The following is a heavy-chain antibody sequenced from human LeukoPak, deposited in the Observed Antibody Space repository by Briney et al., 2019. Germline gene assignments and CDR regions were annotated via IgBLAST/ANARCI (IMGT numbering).Heavy chain of an antibody. Sequence: PGGSLRLSCAASGFTLSGYWMHWVRQAPGKGPAWVSVIRSDGSITTYADSVKGRFTISRDTAKNTLFLQMNSLRAEGTAIYYCARDGRSGNFDKWGQGTLVSVS. D-gene: IGHD1-26*01. V-gene: IGHV3-74*01. J-gene: IGHJ4*02. CDR3: ARDGRSGNFDK. CDR2: IRSDGSIT. CDR1: GFTLSGYW.